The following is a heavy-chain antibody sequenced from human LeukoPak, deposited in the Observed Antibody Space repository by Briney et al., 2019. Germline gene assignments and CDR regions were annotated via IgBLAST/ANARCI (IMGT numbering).Heavy chain of an antibody. CDR1: GGSTSSGDYY. J-gene: IGHJ4*02. CDR3: ARAGGVKTTALDLDY. CDR2: IYYSGST. D-gene: IGHD1/OR15-1a*01. V-gene: IGHV4-30-4*02. Sequence: SETLSLTCTVSGGSTSSGDYYWSWIRQPPGKGLEWIGYIYYSGSTYYNPSLKSRVTISVDTSKNQFSLKLTSVTTADTAVYYCARAGGVKTTALDLDYWGQGTLVTVSS.